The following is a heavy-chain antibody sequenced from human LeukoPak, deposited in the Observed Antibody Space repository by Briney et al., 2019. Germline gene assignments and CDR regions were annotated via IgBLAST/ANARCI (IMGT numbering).Heavy chain of an antibody. CDR1: GYTFTSYG. CDR3: ARDKGGIMITFGGVIVPFDY. Sequence: ASVKVSCKASGYTFTSYGISWVRQAPGQGLEWMGWISAYNGNTNYAQKLQGRVTMTTDTSTSTAYMELRSLRSDDTAVYYCARDKGGIMITFGGVIVPFDYWGQGTLVTVSS. J-gene: IGHJ4*02. D-gene: IGHD3-16*02. V-gene: IGHV1-18*01. CDR2: ISAYNGNT.